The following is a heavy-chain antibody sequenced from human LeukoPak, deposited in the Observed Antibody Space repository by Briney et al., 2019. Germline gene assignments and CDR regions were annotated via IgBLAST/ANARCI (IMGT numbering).Heavy chain of an antibody. CDR2: INPNSGGT. D-gene: IGHD6-19*01. Sequence: ASVKVSCKASGYTFTGYYMHWVRQAPGQGLEWMGWINPNSGGTNYAQKFQGRVTMTRDTSISTAYMELSRLRSDDTAVYYCARVSVLVAGRISGFDLWGQGTLVTVSS. J-gene: IGHJ5*02. CDR1: GYTFTGYY. V-gene: IGHV1-2*02. CDR3: ARVSVLVAGRISGFDL.